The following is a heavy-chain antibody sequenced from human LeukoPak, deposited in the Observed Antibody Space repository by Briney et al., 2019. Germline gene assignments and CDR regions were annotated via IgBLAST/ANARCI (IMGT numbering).Heavy chain of an antibody. CDR1: GGSISSGGYY. D-gene: IGHD3-22*01. J-gene: IGHJ6*02. V-gene: IGHV4-31*03. Sequence: SETLSLTCTVSGGSISSGGYYWNWIRQHPGKGLEWIGYIYYSGSTYYNPSLKSRVTMSVDTSKNQFSLKLTSVTAADTAVYYCARGEASRYYDSSGYYPPHYYYYGVDVWGQGTTVTVSS. CDR3: ARGEASRYYDSSGYYPPHYYYYGVDV. CDR2: IYYSGST.